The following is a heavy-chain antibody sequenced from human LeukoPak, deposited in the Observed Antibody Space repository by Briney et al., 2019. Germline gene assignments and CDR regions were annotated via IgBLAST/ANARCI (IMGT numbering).Heavy chain of an antibody. CDR3: ARGHGYNNGYPYFDS. Sequence: GSLRLSCAAPGFTFSDYYMSWIRQAPGKGLEWIGFVYDTGRTTYPAKTNYNPSLAGRVTMSMDTSKNQFSLKLSSVTAADSAVYFCARGHGYNNGYPYFDSWGQGTLVSVSS. V-gene: IGHV4-59*01. J-gene: IGHJ4*02. CDR2: VYDTGRT. CDR1: GFTFSDYY. D-gene: IGHD5-12*01.